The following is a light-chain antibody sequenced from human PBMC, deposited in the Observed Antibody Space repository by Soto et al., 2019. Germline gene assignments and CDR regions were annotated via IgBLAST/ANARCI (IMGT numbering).Light chain of an antibody. Sequence: EIVMTQSPGTLSLSPGERSTLSFRASRNINGNYLGWYQLKRGQAPRLLIYGTSTRATGIPDRFSGSGSGTDFTLTISRLEPEDFAVYYCQQYGSSPWPFGQGTKVDIK. CDR3: QQYGSSPWP. V-gene: IGKV3-20*01. CDR1: RNINGNY. J-gene: IGKJ1*01. CDR2: GTS.